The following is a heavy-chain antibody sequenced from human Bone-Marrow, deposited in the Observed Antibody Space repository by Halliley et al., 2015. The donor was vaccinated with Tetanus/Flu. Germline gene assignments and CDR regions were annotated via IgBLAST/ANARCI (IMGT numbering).Heavy chain of an antibody. CDR2: IKTEADGGTT. D-gene: IGHD3-22*01. Sequence: QLVQSGGTSVEPGGSLTLSCALSGFSFNKAWMNWVRQAPGKGPEWIGRIKTEADGGTTDYAAPVKGRFSISRDEADDTLYLQMNSRNTEDAGIYSCAGDACIGSPCGGLWFDPWGQGTQVLVSS. J-gene: IGHJ5*02. CDR3: AGDACIGSPCGGLWFDP. CDR1: GFSFNKAW. V-gene: IGHV3-15*02.